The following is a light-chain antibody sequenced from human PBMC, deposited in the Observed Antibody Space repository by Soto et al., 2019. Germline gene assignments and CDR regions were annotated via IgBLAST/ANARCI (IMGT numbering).Light chain of an antibody. Sequence: QSVMTQPPSASGTPGQRVTISCSGSSSNIGSNTVNWYQQLPGTAPKLLIYSNNQRPSGVPDRFSGSKSGTSASLAISGLPYEAEADYYCASWDDIGNADVFGPGTRVTLL. CDR2: SNN. J-gene: IGLJ1*01. CDR1: SSNIGSNT. CDR3: ASWDDIGNADV. V-gene: IGLV1-44*01.